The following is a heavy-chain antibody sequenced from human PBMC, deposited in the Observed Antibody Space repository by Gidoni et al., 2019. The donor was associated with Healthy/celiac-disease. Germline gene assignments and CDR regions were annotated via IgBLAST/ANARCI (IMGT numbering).Heavy chain of an antibody. CDR3: ARTPPYGDPKQFDY. CDR1: GYTFTGYY. CDR2: SNPKSGGK. D-gene: IGHD4-17*01. Sequence: QVQLVQSGAEVKKPGASVQVSCKASGYTFTGYYLHWVRKAPGQGVEVIGWSNPKSGGKKYEQKFQGWVNMTRETSSSTDYMELSRLRYDDTAVYYCARTPPYGDPKQFDYWGQGTLVTVSS. J-gene: IGHJ4*02. V-gene: IGHV1-2*04.